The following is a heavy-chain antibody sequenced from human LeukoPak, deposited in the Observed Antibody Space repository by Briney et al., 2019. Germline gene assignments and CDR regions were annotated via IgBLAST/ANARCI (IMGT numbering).Heavy chain of an antibody. Sequence: PSETLSLTCTVSGGSISSYYWSWIRQPPGKGLEWIGYIYYSGSTNYNPSLKSRVTISVDTSKNQFSLKLSSVTAADTAVYYCATAGIAVAGTWYDCGGQGTLVT. D-gene: IGHD6-19*01. CDR3: ATAGIAVAGTWYDC. CDR2: IYYSGST. V-gene: IGHV4-59*01. CDR1: GGSISSYY. J-gene: IGHJ4*02.